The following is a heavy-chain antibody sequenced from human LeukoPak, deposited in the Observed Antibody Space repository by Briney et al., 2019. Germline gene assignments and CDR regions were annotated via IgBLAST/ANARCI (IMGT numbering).Heavy chain of an antibody. V-gene: IGHV4-39*01. CDR1: GGSISSSSYY. CDR3: ARRSIFELGEPRGSFDY. CDR2: IYYSGST. J-gene: IGHJ4*02. D-gene: IGHD3-16*01. Sequence: PSETLSLTCTVSGGSISSSSYYWGWIRQPPGKGLEWIGSIYYSGSTCYNPSLKSRVTISVDTSKNQFSLKLSSVTAADTAVYYCARRSIFELGEPRGSFDYWGQGTLVTVSS.